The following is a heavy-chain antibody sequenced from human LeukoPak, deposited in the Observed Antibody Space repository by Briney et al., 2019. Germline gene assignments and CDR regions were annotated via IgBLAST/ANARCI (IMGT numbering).Heavy chain of an antibody. V-gene: IGHV3-53*01. Sequence: PGGSLRLSCAASGFTVSRNYMSWVRQAPGKGLEWVSVIYSGGSTYYADSVKGRFTISRDSSKNTLYLQMNSLRAEDTAVYYCAKDQYYDILTGYLYPPGGLGYDYWGQGTLVTVSS. CDR1: GFTVSRNY. J-gene: IGHJ4*02. CDR2: IYSGGST. CDR3: AKDQYYDILTGYLYPPGGLGYDY. D-gene: IGHD3-9*01.